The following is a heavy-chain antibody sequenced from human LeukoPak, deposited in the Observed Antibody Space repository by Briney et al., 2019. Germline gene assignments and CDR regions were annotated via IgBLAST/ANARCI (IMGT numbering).Heavy chain of an antibody. Sequence: GRSLRLSCAASGFTFSSYGMHWVRQAPAKGLEWVAVISYDGSNKYYAASVKGRFTISRDNSKNTLYLQMNSLRAEDTAVHYCAKDLTYYDILTGYSHWGQGTLVTVSS. CDR3: AKDLTYYDILTGYSH. D-gene: IGHD3-9*01. J-gene: IGHJ4*02. CDR2: ISYDGSNK. V-gene: IGHV3-30*18. CDR1: GFTFSSYG.